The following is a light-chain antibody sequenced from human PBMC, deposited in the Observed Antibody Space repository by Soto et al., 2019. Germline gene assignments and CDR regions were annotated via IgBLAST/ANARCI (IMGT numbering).Light chain of an antibody. CDR3: SSYTTDNTYV. CDR2: EVN. Sequence: QAVVTQPASVSGSPGQSITISCTGTSSDVGAYNYVSWYQQYPGKAPKLMIYEVNNRPSGSSNRFSGSKSGNTASLTISGLQAEDEAEYYCSSYTTDNTYVFGSGTKVTVL. J-gene: IGLJ1*01. V-gene: IGLV2-14*01. CDR1: SSDVGAYNY.